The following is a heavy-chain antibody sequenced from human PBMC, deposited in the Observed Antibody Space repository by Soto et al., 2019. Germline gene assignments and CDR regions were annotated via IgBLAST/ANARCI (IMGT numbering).Heavy chain of an antibody. Sequence: SETLSLTCTVSGVSVSSGSFYWAWIRQPPGKGLEWIGFGSYSGTTNYRPSLKSRVTISVDTSRSQISLKVSSLTAADTAVYYCARGATVTQYDYWGQGTRVTVS. CDR3: ARGATVTQYDY. J-gene: IGHJ4*02. CDR2: GSYSGTT. V-gene: IGHV4-61*01. CDR1: GVSVSSGSFY. D-gene: IGHD4-17*01.